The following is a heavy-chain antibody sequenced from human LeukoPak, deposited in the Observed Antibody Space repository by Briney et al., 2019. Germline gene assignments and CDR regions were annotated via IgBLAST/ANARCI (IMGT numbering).Heavy chain of an antibody. V-gene: IGHV1-2*06. Sequence: GASVKVSCKASGYTFTGYYMHWVRRAPGQGLEWMGRINPNSGGTNYAQKFQGRVTMTRDTSISTAYMELSRLRSDDTAVYYCASRPNRGTDDYYYYYYMDVWGKGTTVTVSS. D-gene: IGHD3-10*01. CDR1: GYTFTGYY. J-gene: IGHJ6*03. CDR2: INPNSGGT. CDR3: ASRPNRGTDDYYYYYYMDV.